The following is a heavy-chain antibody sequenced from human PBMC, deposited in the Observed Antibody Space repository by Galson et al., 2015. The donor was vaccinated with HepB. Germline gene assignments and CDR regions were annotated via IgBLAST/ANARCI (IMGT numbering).Heavy chain of an antibody. CDR3: ARAADYYDSSGYAFDY. Sequence: SCKASGGTFSSYAISWVRQAPGQGLEWMGGIIPIFGTANYAQKFQGRVTITADESTSTAYMELSSLRSEDTAVYYCARAADYYDSSGYAFDYWGQGTLVTVSS. CDR1: GGTFSSYA. CDR2: IIPIFGTA. V-gene: IGHV1-69*01. D-gene: IGHD3-22*01. J-gene: IGHJ4*02.